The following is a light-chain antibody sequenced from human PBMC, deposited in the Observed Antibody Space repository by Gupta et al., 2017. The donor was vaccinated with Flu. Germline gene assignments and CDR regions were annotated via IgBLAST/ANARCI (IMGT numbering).Light chain of an antibody. J-gene: IGLJ2*01. CDR1: SDVGGYGY. V-gene: IGLV2-14*01. Sequence: SDVGGYGYVSWYQHHPGKAPKLILFEVSRRPGGISARFSGSKSGNTASLTISGLLAEDEAFYYCSSYTSTNTVVVFGGGTKLTVL. CDR2: EVS. CDR3: SSYTSTNTVVV.